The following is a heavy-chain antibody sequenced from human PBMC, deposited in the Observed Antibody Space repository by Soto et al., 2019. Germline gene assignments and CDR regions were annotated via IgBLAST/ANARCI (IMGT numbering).Heavy chain of an antibody. J-gene: IGHJ3*02. CDR2: ISGSGGST. D-gene: IGHD6-13*01. CDR1: GFTFSSYA. CDR3: ATDPGYNAFDI. Sequence: EMQLLESGGGLVQPGGSLRLSCAASGFTFSSYAMSWVRQAPGKGLEWVSDISGSGGSTYYADSVKGRFTISRDNSKNTLYLQMNSLRAEDTAGYYCATDPGYNAFDIWGQGTMVTVSS. V-gene: IGHV3-23*01.